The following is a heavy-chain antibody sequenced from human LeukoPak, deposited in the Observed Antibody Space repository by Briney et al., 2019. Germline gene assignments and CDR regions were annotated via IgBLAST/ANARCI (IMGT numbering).Heavy chain of an antibody. D-gene: IGHD6-19*01. CDR1: GYTFTSYG. J-gene: IGHJ4*02. CDR3: ARAHSSGWYGLDY. V-gene: IGHV1-8*02. Sequence: GASVKVSCKASGYTFTSYGISWVRQATGQGLEWMGWMNPNSGNTGYAQMFQGRVTMTRNTSISTAYMELSSLRSEDTAVYYCARAHSSGWYGLDYWGQGTLVTVSS. CDR2: MNPNSGNT.